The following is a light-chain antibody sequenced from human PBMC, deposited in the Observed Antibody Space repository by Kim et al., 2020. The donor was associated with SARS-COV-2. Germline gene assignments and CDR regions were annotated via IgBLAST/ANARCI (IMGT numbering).Light chain of an antibody. J-gene: IGKJ2*01. Sequence: ASVGGRVTITCRASQTISNLLAWYQQKPGKAPKLLIYKASTLQSGVPSRFSGSGFGTEFTLTIASLQPDDFATYYCQQYHTYSPYTFGQGTKLEI. V-gene: IGKV1-5*03. CDR1: QTISNL. CDR3: QQYHTYSPYT. CDR2: KAS.